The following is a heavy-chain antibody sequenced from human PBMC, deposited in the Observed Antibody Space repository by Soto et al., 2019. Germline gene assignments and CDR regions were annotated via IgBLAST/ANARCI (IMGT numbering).Heavy chain of an antibody. Sequence: EVQLVESGGGLVQPGGSLRLSCAASGFTVSSNYMSWVRQAPGKGLEWVSVIYSGGSTYYADSVKGRFTISRDNSKNTLYLQMNSLRAEDTAVYYCARDLGGVARPGWFDPWGQGTLVTVSS. CDR2: IYSGGST. CDR3: ARDLGGVARPGWFDP. V-gene: IGHV3-66*01. D-gene: IGHD6-6*01. CDR1: GFTVSSNY. J-gene: IGHJ5*02.